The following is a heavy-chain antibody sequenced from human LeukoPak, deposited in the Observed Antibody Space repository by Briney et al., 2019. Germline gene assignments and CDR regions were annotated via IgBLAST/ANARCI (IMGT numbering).Heavy chain of an antibody. CDR2: IYYSGST. CDR1: GGSISSGGYS. CDR3: ARDLHSSSWCYYYYYYMDV. J-gene: IGHJ6*03. D-gene: IGHD6-13*01. Sequence: PSQTLSLTCAVSGGSISSGGYSWSWIRQPPGKGLEWIGYIYYSGSTYYNPSLKSRVTISVDTSKNQFSLKLSSVTAADTAVYYCARDLHSSSWCYYYYYYMDVWGKGTTVTVSS. V-gene: IGHV4-30-4*07.